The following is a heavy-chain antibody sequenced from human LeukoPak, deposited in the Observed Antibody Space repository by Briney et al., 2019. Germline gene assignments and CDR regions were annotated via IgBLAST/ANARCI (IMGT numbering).Heavy chain of an antibody. Sequence: GGSLRLSCAASAFTLSSYGMIGLRQAPGKGREWVSSISSSSSYIYYVDSVTGRFTISRDNAKNSLYLQMNSLRAEDTAVYYCARGPTGDYWGQGTLVTVSS. CDR3: ARGPTGDY. CDR1: AFTLSSYG. V-gene: IGHV3-21*01. J-gene: IGHJ4*02. CDR2: ISSSSSYI. D-gene: IGHD3-10*01.